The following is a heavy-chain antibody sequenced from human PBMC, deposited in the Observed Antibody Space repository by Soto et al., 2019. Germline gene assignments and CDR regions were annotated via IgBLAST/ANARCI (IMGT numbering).Heavy chain of an antibody. CDR2: IYYSGST. D-gene: IGHD6-13*01. CDR3: ARLSRSSRFYFDY. CDR1: GSSVSSGSYY. J-gene: IGHJ4*02. Sequence: QVQLQESGPGLVKPSETLSLTCTVSGSSVSSGSYYWSWIRQPPGKGLEWIGYIYYSGSTNYNPSLKSRVTISVDTSKNQFSLKLSSVTAADTAVYYCARLSRSSRFYFDYWGQGTLVTVSS. V-gene: IGHV4-61*01.